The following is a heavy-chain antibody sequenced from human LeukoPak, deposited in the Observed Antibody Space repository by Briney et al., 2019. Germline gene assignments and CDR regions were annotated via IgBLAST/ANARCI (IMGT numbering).Heavy chain of an antibody. V-gene: IGHV3-30-3*01. J-gene: IGHJ4*02. CDR1: GFTLSSYA. D-gene: IGHD1-26*01. Sequence: PGGSLRLSCAASGFTLSSYAMHWVRQAPGKGLEWVAVISYDGSNKYYADSVKGRFTISRDNSKNTLYLQMNSLRAEDTAVYYCARDPGESGSFYWGQGTLVTVSS. CDR2: ISYDGSNK. CDR3: ARDPGESGSFY.